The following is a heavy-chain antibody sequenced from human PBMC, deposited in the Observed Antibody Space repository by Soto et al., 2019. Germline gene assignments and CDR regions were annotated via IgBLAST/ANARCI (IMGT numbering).Heavy chain of an antibody. Sequence: EVQLVESGGGLVQPGGSLRVSCAASGFTFSSYWMHWVRHAPGKGLVWVSRINSDGSSTNYADFVKGRFAISRDNAKNTLYLPMNSLRVEDTALYYCSRVGGYTWHWGQGTLVTVCS. V-gene: IGHV3-74*01. CDR1: GFTFSSYW. D-gene: IGHD3-16*02. J-gene: IGHJ4*02. CDR2: INSDGSST. CDR3: SRVGGYTWH.